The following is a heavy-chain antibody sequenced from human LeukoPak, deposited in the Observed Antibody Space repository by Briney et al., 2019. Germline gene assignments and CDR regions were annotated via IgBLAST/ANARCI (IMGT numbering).Heavy chain of an antibody. V-gene: IGHV3-11*06. D-gene: IGHD3-9*01. CDR2: ISSSSSYT. CDR3: AREGTDYDILTGLNWFDP. J-gene: IGHJ5*02. CDR1: GFTFSDYY. Sequence: GGSLRLSCEASGFTFSDYYMSWIRQAPGKGLEWVSYISSSSSYTNYADSVKGRFTISRDNAKNSLYLQMNSLRAEDTAVYYCAREGTDYDILTGLNWFDPWGQGTLVTVSS.